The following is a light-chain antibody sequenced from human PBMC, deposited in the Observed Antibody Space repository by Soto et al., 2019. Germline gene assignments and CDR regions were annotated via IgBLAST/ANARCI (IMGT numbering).Light chain of an antibody. CDR1: SSNIGSNT. CDR2: RNN. CDR3: AAWDDSLNGHV. J-gene: IGLJ1*01. Sequence: QSVLTQPPSASGTPGQRVTISCSGSSSNIGSNTVNWYQHLPGTAPKLLIYRNNHRPSGVPDRFSGSKSGTSGTLAISGLQSEDEAEYYCAAWDDSLNGHVFGIGTKVTVL. V-gene: IGLV1-44*01.